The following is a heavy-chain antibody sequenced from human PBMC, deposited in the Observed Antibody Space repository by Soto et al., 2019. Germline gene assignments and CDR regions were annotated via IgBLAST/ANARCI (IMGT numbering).Heavy chain of an antibody. D-gene: IGHD2-2*01. CDR1: GYTFSSYA. CDR3: AKGTYCTSTSCPSDY. CDR2: ITGSGCST. V-gene: IGHV3-23*01. J-gene: IGHJ4*02. Sequence: GGSLRLSCAASGYTFSSYAMSWVRQAPGKGQELGSTITGSGCSTYYAATVKGRFTISRDNSKNTLYLKMNILRAEDTAVYYCAKGTYCTSTSCPSDYWRQGPLITV.